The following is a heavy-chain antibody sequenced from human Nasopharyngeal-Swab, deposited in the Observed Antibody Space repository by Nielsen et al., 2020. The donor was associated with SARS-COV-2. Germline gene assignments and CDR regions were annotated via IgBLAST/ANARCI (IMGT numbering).Heavy chain of an antibody. CDR2: FDPEDGET. Sequence: ASVKVSCKVSGYTLTELSMHWVRQAPGKGLEWMGGFDPEDGETIYAQKFQGRVTMTRNTSISTAYTELSSLRSEDTAVYYCARGRSHVLRYFDWLANTKQLRGKWTYSGWFDPWGQGTLVTVSS. D-gene: IGHD3-9*01. V-gene: IGHV1-24*01. J-gene: IGHJ5*02. CDR3: ARGRSHVLRYFDWLANTKQLRGKWTYSGWFDP. CDR1: GYTLTELS.